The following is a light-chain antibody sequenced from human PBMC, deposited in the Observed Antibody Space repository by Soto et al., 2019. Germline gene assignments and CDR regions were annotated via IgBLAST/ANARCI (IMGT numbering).Light chain of an antibody. CDR2: AAS. V-gene: IGKV1-39*01. Sequence: DIQMTQSPSSLSASVGDRVTITCRASQGISSYLRWYQQKAGKAPKFLIYAASSLQRGVPSRFSGSGSGTDYNHTISSLQPEDFATFYCQESYNTTITFGPGTRPQIK. J-gene: IGKJ5*01. CDR1: QGISSY. CDR3: QESYNTTIT.